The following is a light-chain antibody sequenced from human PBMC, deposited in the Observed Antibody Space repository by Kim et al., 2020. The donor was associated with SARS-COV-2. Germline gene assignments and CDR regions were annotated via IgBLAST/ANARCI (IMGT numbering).Light chain of an antibody. CDR2: GNS. CDR1: SPDIGAGYD. CDR3: QSYDSSLSGVV. Sequence: RVTISCTGSSPDIGAGYDVHWYQQLPGTAPKLLIYGNSNRPSGVPDRFSGSKSGTSASLAITGLQAEDEADYYCQSYDSSLSGVVFGGGTQLTVL. V-gene: IGLV1-40*01. J-gene: IGLJ2*01.